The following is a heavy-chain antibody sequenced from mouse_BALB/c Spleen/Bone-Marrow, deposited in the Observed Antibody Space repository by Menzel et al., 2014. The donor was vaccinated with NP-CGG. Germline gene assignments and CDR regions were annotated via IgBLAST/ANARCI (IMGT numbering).Heavy chain of an antibody. CDR1: GYSFTGYF. CDR3: ARSGYYGSSYFDY. Sequence: VQLKESGPELVRPGASVKISCKASGYSFTGYFMNWVMQSHGKSLEWIGRINPYNGDTFYNHKFKGKATLTVDKSSSTAHMELRSLASEDSAVYYCARSGYYGSSYFDYWGQGTTLTVSS. D-gene: IGHD1-1*01. J-gene: IGHJ2*01. V-gene: IGHV1-20*02. CDR2: INPYNGDT.